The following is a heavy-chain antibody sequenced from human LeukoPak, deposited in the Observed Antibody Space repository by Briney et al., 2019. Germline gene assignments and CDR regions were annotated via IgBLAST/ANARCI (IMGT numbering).Heavy chain of an antibody. J-gene: IGHJ4*02. Sequence: SETLSLTCTVSGDSITTSNYYWGWIRQPPGKGLEWIGSIYYSGITYYNASLGSRLTTSLDTSKNQLSLKVNSVTAADTAVYYCASGYTSTWYLVLAYWGQGTLVTVSS. CDR2: IYYSGIT. CDR1: GDSITTSNYY. CDR3: ASGYTSTWYLVLAY. V-gene: IGHV4-39*07. D-gene: IGHD6-13*01.